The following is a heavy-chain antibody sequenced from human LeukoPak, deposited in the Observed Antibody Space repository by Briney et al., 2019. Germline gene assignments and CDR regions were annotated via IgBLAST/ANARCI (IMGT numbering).Heavy chain of an antibody. Sequence: SETLSLTCTVSGGSISSNSNYWARIRQPPGKGLEWIGYIYYSGSTYYNPSLKSRVNISVDTSKNQFSLNLSSVTAADTAVYYCARDALKSSGYYPYYFDYWGQGTLVTVSS. D-gene: IGHD3-22*01. V-gene: IGHV4-31*03. CDR2: IYYSGST. CDR3: ARDALKSSGYYPYYFDY. J-gene: IGHJ4*02. CDR1: GGSISSNSNY.